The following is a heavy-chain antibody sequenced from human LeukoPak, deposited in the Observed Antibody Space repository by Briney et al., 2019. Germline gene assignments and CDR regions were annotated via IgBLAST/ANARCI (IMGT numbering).Heavy chain of an antibody. D-gene: IGHD3-10*01. CDR1: GFTSGLTFSRYA. CDR3: ATPPGGLLWFGELRY. V-gene: IGHV3-23*01. CDR2: ISGRGGST. J-gene: IGHJ4*02. Sequence: GGSLRLSCTASGFTSGLTFSRYATSWVRQVPGKGLEWVSAISGRGGSTYYTYYADSVKGRFTISRDNSRNTVYLQMISLRADDTAVYYCATPPGGLLWFGELRYWGQGTLVSVSS.